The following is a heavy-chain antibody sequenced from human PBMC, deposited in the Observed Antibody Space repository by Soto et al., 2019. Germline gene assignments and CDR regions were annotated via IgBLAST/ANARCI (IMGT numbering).Heavy chain of an antibody. CDR3: ERRECYNIDY. D-gene: IGHD1-1*01. V-gene: IGHV5-10-1*01. CDR2: IDPSDSYT. J-gene: IGHJ4*02. CDR1: GDTFTSYY. Sequence: LGESLKISCEGSGDTFTSYYITWARQLPGKGLEWMGRIDPSDSYTTYNPSFQGHVTISADKSIRTAYLQWSSLKASDTAMYYCERRECYNIDYWGQGTMVMVTS.